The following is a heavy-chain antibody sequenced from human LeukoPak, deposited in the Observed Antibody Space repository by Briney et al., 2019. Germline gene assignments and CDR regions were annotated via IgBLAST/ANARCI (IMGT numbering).Heavy chain of an antibody. Sequence: ASETLSLTCTVSGGSISSSSYYWGWIRQPPGKGLEWIGSIYYSGSTYYNPSLKSRVTISVDTSKNQFSLKLSSVTAADTAVCYCARDGVPDYWGQGTLVTVSS. J-gene: IGHJ4*02. CDR1: GGSISSSSYY. D-gene: IGHD3-10*01. CDR3: ARDGVPDY. CDR2: IYYSGST. V-gene: IGHV4-39*07.